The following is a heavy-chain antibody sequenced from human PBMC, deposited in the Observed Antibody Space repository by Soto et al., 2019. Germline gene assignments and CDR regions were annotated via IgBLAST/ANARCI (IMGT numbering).Heavy chain of an antibody. V-gene: IGHV1-18*01. CDR2: ISAYNGNT. J-gene: IGHJ4*02. D-gene: IGHD3-3*01. CDR1: GYTFTSYG. Sequence: QVQLVQSGAEVKKPGASVKVSCKASGYTFTSYGISWVRQAPGQGLEWMGWISAYNGNTNYAQKLQGRVTMTTDTSKNTANMEGRGLRADDTAVYSWASSGVWAPRDYWGKGTLATFSS. CDR3: ASSGVWAPRDY.